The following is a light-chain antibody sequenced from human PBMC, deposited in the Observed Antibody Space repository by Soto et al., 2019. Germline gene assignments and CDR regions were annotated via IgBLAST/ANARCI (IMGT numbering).Light chain of an antibody. CDR3: RLFNNWPHT. CDR1: QSVNQK. Sequence: EIVRTQSPATLSVSPGERATLSCRARQSVNQKLGWYQQKPGQAPRLLIYVASYRATGIPARFSGSRSGTEDTLTNSNMQAEDDAVYYCRLFNNWPHTFGQGTRLEIK. J-gene: IGKJ5*01. CDR2: VAS. V-gene: IGKV3-15*01.